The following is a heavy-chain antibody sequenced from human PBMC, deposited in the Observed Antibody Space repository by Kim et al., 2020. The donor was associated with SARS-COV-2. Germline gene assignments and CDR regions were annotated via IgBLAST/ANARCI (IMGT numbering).Heavy chain of an antibody. CDR1: GFTFDDYA. Sequence: GGSLRLSCAASGFTFDDYAMHWVRQAPGKGLEWVSLISGDGGSTYYADSVKGRFTISRDNSKNSLYLQMNSLRTEDTALYYCAKDISHYYDSSGVDYWGQGTLVTVSS. CDR3: AKDISHYYDSSGVDY. V-gene: IGHV3-43*02. J-gene: IGHJ4*02. D-gene: IGHD3-22*01. CDR2: ISGDGGST.